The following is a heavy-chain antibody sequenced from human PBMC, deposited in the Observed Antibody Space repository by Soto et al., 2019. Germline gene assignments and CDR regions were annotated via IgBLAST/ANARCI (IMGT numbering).Heavy chain of an antibody. Sequence: SETLSLTCAVYGGSFSGYYWSWIRQPPGKGLEWIGEINHSGSTNYNPSLKSRVTISVDTSKNQFSLKLSSVTAADTAVYYCARARRGYSGYGDFDYWGQGTLVTVSS. J-gene: IGHJ4*02. CDR1: GGSFSGYY. D-gene: IGHD5-12*01. V-gene: IGHV4-34*01. CDR2: INHSGST. CDR3: ARARRGYSGYGDFDY.